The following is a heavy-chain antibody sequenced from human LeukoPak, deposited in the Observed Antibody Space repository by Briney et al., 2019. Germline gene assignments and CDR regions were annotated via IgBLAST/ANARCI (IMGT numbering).Heavy chain of an antibody. CDR3: ARGPYSSSWHEDIRYFQH. V-gene: IGHV4-4*07. J-gene: IGHJ1*01. D-gene: IGHD6-13*01. Sequence: SETLSLTCTVSGGSISSYYWSWIRQPAGKGLEWIGRIYTSGSTNYNPSLKSRVTMPVDTSKNQFSLKLSSVTAADTAVYYCARGPYSSSWHEDIRYFQHWGQGTLVTVSS. CDR2: IYTSGST. CDR1: GGSISSYY.